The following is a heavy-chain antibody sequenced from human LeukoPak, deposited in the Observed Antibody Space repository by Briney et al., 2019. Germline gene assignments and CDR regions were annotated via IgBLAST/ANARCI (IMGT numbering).Heavy chain of an antibody. CDR2: IKQDGSEK. J-gene: IGHJ4*02. Sequence: GGSLRLSCAPSGFTFSSYWMSWVRQAPGKGLEWVANIKQDGSEKHYVDSVKGRFTISRDNAKKSLFLHMNSLRVEDTAVYYCARGSEYTSSTNYYFDYWGQGTLVTVSS. V-gene: IGHV3-7*01. CDR3: ARGSEYTSSTNYYFDY. D-gene: IGHD6-6*01. CDR1: GFTFSSYW.